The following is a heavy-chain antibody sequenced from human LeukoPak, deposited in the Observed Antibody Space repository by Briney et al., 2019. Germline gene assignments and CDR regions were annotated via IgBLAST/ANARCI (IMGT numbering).Heavy chain of an antibody. D-gene: IGHD3-3*01. CDR2: IYTSGST. Sequence: SETLSLTCTVSGGSISSYYWSWIRQPPGKGLEWIGYIYTSGSTNYNPSLKSRVTILVDTSKNQFSLKLSSVTAADTAVYYCARGETYYDFWSGYDWFDPWGQGTLVTVSS. CDR3: ARGETYYDFWSGYDWFDP. J-gene: IGHJ5*02. CDR1: GGSISSYY. V-gene: IGHV4-4*09.